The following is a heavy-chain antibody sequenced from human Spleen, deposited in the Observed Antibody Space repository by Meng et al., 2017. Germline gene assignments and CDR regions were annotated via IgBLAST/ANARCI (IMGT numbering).Heavy chain of an antibody. Sequence: EVQLLESGGDLVQTGGSLRLSCAASGFTFSSFAMTWVRQAPGKGLQWVSTISGSGGGTSYADSVKGRFTISRDRSKNTLYLQMDSLRAEDTAIYYCARPRLGPTHSYFDFWGQGTLVTVSS. CDR3: ARPRLGPTHSYFDF. D-gene: IGHD6-6*01. CDR1: GFTFSSFA. J-gene: IGHJ4*02. CDR2: ISGSGGGT. V-gene: IGHV3-23*01.